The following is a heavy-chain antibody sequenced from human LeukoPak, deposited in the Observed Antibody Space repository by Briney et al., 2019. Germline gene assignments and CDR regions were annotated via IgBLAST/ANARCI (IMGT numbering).Heavy chain of an antibody. Sequence: PGGSLRLSCAASGFTFSSYDMHWVRQAPGKGLEWVALIWYDGSNKYYADSVKGRFTISRDNSRNTLYLQMNSLRAEDTAVYYCARDGFGNPLGYWGQGALVTVSS. CDR2: IWYDGSNK. D-gene: IGHD4-23*01. CDR3: ARDGFGNPLGY. J-gene: IGHJ4*02. CDR1: GFTFSSYD. V-gene: IGHV3-33*01.